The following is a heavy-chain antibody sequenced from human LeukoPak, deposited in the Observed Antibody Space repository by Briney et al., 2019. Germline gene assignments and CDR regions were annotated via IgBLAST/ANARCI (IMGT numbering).Heavy chain of an antibody. CDR2: ITSRGEST. CDR3: TRDRPNYYGSDGHYYRRDGDY. V-gene: IGHV3-23*01. CDR1: GFTFSIYA. D-gene: IGHD3-22*01. Sequence: GGSLRLSCAASGFTFSIYAMSWVRQAPGKGLQWVSSITSRGESTWYVDSVKGRFTITRDNSENTLYLQMHSLRAEDTAVYYCTRDRPNYYGSDGHYYRRDGDYWGRGTLVSVSS. J-gene: IGHJ4*02.